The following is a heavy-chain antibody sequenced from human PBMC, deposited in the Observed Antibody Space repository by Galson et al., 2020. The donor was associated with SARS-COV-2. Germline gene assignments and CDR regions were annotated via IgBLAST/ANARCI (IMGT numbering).Heavy chain of an antibody. V-gene: IGHV3-33*01. J-gene: IGHJ5*02. CDR1: GFTFSSYG. CDR2: IWYDGSNK. CDR3: ARAMEWELLT. D-gene: IGHD1-26*01. Sequence: QLGESMKISCAASGFTFSSYGMHWVRQAPGKGLEWVAVIWYDGSNKYYADSVKGRFTISRDNSKNTLYLQMNSLRAEDTAVYYCARAMEWELLTWGQGTLVTVSS.